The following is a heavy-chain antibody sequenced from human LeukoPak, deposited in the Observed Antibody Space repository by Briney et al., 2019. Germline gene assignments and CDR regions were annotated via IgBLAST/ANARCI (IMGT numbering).Heavy chain of an antibody. J-gene: IGHJ3*02. CDR3: ARHLGLAWDCGGDCLGFDAFDI. V-gene: IGHV4-39*01. CDR1: SGSISSSSYY. D-gene: IGHD2-21*02. CDR2: IYYSGST. Sequence: PSETLSLTCTVSSGSISSSSYYWGWIRQPPGKGLEWIGSIYYSGSTYYNPSLKSRVTISVDTSKNQFSLKLSSVTAADTAVYYCARHLGLAWDCGGDCLGFDAFDIWGQGTMVTASS.